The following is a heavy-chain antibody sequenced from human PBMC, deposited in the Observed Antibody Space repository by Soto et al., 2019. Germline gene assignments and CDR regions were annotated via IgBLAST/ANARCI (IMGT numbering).Heavy chain of an antibody. D-gene: IGHD1-26*01. CDR3: ARDPFMRAVGSSYYYYYRGMDV. CDR2: IIPIFGTA. Sequence: SVKVSCKASGGTFSSYAISWVRQAPGQGLEWMGGIIPIFGTANYAQKFQGRVTITADESTSTAHMELSSLRSEDTAVYYCARDPFMRAVGSSYYYYYRGMDVWGQGTTVTVSS. J-gene: IGHJ6*02. CDR1: GGTFSSYA. V-gene: IGHV1-69*13.